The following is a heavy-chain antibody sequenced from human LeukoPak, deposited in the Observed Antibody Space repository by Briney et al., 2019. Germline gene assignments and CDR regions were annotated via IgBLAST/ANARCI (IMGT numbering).Heavy chain of an antibody. D-gene: IGHD1-26*01. CDR2: INPSGGST. CDR1: GYTFTSYY. Sequence: ASVKVSCKASGYTFTSYYMHWVRQAPGQGLEWMGIINPSGGSTSYAQKFQGRVTMTRDTSTSTVYMELSRLRSDDTAVYYCACAVVGAIWDYWGQGTLVTVSS. CDR3: ACAVVGAIWDY. V-gene: IGHV1-46*01. J-gene: IGHJ4*02.